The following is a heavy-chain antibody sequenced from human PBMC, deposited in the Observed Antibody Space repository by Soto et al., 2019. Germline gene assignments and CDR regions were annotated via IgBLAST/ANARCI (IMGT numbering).Heavy chain of an antibody. CDR3: VRGGSNYAS. CDR2: IKPDESEK. D-gene: IGHD4-4*01. CDR1: GFTFSYSL. J-gene: IGHJ5*02. V-gene: IGHV3-7*01. Sequence: GGSLRLSCTASGFTFSYSLMTWVRQAPGKGLEWVARIKPDESEKKYADSVKGRFSISRDNAKNSMYLQMDSLRGADTAVYYCVRGGSNYASWGQGTLVTVSS.